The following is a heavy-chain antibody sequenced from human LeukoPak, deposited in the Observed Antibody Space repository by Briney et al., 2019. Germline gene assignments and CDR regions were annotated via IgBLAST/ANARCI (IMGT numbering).Heavy chain of an antibody. CDR3: ARAYDSSGYYQAY. CDR1: GFTFGDYA. CDR2: IRSKTYGGTT. J-gene: IGHJ4*02. D-gene: IGHD3-22*01. Sequence: GGSLRLSCTASGFTFGDYAVNWVHQAPGKGLEWVGFIRSKTYGGTTEYAVSVEGRFTISRDDSKSIAYLQMNSLKTEDTALYYCARAYDSSGYYQAYWGQGTLVTVSS. V-gene: IGHV3-49*04.